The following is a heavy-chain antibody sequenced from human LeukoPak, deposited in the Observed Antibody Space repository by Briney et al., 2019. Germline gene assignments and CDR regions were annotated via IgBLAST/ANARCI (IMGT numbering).Heavy chain of an antibody. CDR3: ARGTWIQLWPRAFDY. D-gene: IGHD5-18*01. CDR1: GGSFSGYY. CDR2: INHSGST. V-gene: IGHV4-34*01. J-gene: IGHJ4*02. Sequence: SETLSLTYAVYGGSFSGYYWSWIRQPPGKGLEWIGEINHSGSTNYNPSLKSRVTISVDTSKNQFSLKLSSVTAADTAVYYCARGTWIQLWPRAFDYWGQGTLVTVSS.